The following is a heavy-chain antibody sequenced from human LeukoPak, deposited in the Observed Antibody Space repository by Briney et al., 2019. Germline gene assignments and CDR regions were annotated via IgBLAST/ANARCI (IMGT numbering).Heavy chain of an antibody. CDR1: GGSISSGGCY. CDR3: ARGIRFLYYFDY. D-gene: IGHD1-14*01. J-gene: IGHJ4*02. CDR2: IYHSGSA. V-gene: IGHV4-30-2*01. Sequence: PSETLSLTCTVSGGSISSGGCYWSWIRQPPGKGLEWIGYIYHSGSAYYNPSLKSRVTISVDRSKNQFSLKLSSVTAADTAVYYCARGIRFLYYFDYWGQGTLVTVSS.